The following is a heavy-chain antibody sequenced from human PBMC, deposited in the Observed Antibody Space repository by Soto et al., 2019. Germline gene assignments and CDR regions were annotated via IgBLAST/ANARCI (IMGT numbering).Heavy chain of an antibody. CDR3: ARSGERRQNYGMDV. Sequence: LRLSCAASGFTFSSYSMNWVRQAPGKGLEWVSSISSSSSYIYYADSVKGRFTISRDNAKNSLYLQMNSLRAEDTAVYYCARSGERRQNYGMDVWGQGTTVTVSS. D-gene: IGHD1-1*01. CDR2: ISSSSSYI. CDR1: GFTFSSYS. V-gene: IGHV3-21*01. J-gene: IGHJ6*02.